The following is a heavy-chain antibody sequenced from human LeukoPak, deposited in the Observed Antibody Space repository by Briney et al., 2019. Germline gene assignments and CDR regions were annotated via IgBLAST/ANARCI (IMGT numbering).Heavy chain of an antibody. V-gene: IGHV3-7*03. CDR3: ARDNSVRDEAWWFNP. D-gene: IGHD5-24*01. Sequence: GGSLRLSCAASSFTFSSYWMTWVRQAPGKGLEWVANIKEDGSKTFYVDSVKGRLTISRDNAKNSLYLQMNSLRAEDTAVYYCARDNSVRDEAWWFNPWGQGTLVTVSS. CDR2: IKEDGSKT. CDR1: SFTFSSYW. J-gene: IGHJ5*02.